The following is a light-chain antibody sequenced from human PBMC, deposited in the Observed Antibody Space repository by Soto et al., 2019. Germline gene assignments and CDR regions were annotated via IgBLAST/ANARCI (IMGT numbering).Light chain of an antibody. CDR2: GAS. V-gene: IGKV3-15*01. CDR1: KSVSSN. J-gene: IGKJ4*01. CDR3: QQYNNWPPRT. Sequence: EIVMTQSPATLSVSPGERAILFCRASKSVSSNLAWYQQKPGQAPRLLIYGASTMDTGIPARFSGSGSGKEFTLSISSLQSEDSAIYYCQQYNNWPPRTFGGGTKVEIK.